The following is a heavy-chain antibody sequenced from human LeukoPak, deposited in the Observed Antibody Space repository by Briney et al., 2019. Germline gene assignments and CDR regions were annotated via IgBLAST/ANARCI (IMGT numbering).Heavy chain of an antibody. D-gene: IGHD5-18*01. CDR2: IDYSGST. CDR3: ARGSGYGLFDY. CDR1: GISISSSSYY. J-gene: IGHJ4*02. V-gene: IGHV4-39*07. Sequence: SETLSLTCIVSGISISSSSYYWGWIRQPPGKGLEWIGSIDYSGSTYYNPSLKSRVTISVDTSKNEFSLKVSSVTAADTAVYYCARGSGYGLFDYWGQGTLVTVSS.